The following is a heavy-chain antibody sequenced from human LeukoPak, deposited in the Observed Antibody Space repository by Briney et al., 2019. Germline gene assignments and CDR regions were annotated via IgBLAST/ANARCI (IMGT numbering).Heavy chain of an antibody. CDR1: GYSISSGYY. CDR3: ARSAAAGTRYMDV. CDR2: IYHSGST. Sequence: PSETLSLTCTVSGYSISSGYYWGWIRQPPGKGLEWIGSIYHSGSTYYNPSLKSRVTISVDTSKNQFSLKLSSVTAADTAVYYCARSAAAGTRYMDVWGKGTTVIVSS. D-gene: IGHD6-13*01. V-gene: IGHV4-38-2*02. J-gene: IGHJ6*03.